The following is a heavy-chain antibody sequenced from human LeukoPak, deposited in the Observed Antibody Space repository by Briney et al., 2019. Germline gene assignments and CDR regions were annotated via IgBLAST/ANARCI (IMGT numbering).Heavy chain of an antibody. Sequence: PSETLSLTCTVSGGSISSDYWSWIRQPPGKGLEWIGYIYYSGSTNYNPSLKSRVTISVDTSKNQFSPKLSSVTAADTAVYYCARSPSGYSDYWGQGTLVTVSS. D-gene: IGHD3-3*01. CDR3: ARSPSGYSDY. CDR1: GGSISSDY. CDR2: IYYSGST. J-gene: IGHJ4*02. V-gene: IGHV4-59*01.